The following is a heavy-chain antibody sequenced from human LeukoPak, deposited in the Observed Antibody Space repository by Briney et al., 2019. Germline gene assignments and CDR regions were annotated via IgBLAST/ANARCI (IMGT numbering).Heavy chain of an antibody. V-gene: IGHV1-69*13. Sequence: SVKGSCKASGRTFSSYAISWVRQAPGQGLEWMGGIIPIFGTANYAQKFQGRVTITADESTSTAYMELSSLRSEDTAVYYCARYLASSGWSMDYWGQGTLVTVSS. J-gene: IGHJ4*02. CDR3: ARYLASSGWSMDY. CDR1: GRTFSSYA. CDR2: IIPIFGTA. D-gene: IGHD6-19*01.